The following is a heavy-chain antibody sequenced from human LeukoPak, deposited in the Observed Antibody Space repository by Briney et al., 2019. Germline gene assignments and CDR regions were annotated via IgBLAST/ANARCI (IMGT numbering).Heavy chain of an antibody. CDR3: ARVPMLVAVFDY. J-gene: IGHJ4*02. D-gene: IGHD3-22*01. CDR1: SGSFSDYC. V-gene: IGHV4-34*01. Sequence: SETLSLTCAVYSGSFSDYCWSWIRQPPGKGLEWIGEINHSGSTNYNPSLKSRVTMSVDTSKKQFSLKLSSVAAADTAVYYCARVPMLVAVFDYWGQGTLVTVSS. CDR2: INHSGST.